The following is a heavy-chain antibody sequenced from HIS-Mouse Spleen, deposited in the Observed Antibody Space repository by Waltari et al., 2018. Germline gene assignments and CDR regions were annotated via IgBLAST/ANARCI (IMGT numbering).Heavy chain of an antibody. J-gene: IGHJ2*01. V-gene: IGHV3-7*01. CDR1: GFTFSSYW. D-gene: IGHD7-27*01. CDR3: ARNLNWGDRYWYFDL. Sequence: EVQLVESGGGLVQPGGSLRLSCAASGFTFSSYWMSWVRQAPGKGLEWEDNIKQDGSEKYYVDSVKGRFTISRDNAKNSLYLQMNSLRAEDTAVYYCARNLNWGDRYWYFDLWGRGTLVTVSS. CDR2: IKQDGSEK.